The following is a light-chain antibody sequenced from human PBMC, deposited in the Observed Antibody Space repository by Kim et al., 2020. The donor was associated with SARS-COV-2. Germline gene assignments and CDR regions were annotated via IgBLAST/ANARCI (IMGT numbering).Light chain of an antibody. J-gene: IGKJ2*01. CDR2: CAC. CDR3: QQYNNWPS. V-gene: IGKV3-15*01. Sequence: SVSTEQIATLSGRDRQRVSNAVAWYQQEQGQARRRIIYCACTRGIGIPARFSGSGSGTEFTLAISRLQSEDFAVYKCQQYNNWPSCGQGTKLEI. CDR1: QRVSNA.